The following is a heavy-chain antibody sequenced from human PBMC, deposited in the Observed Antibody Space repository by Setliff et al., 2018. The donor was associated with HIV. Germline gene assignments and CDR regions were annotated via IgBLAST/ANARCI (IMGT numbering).Heavy chain of an antibody. V-gene: IGHV3-23*01. CDR2: ISGSGAST. Sequence: PGGSLRLSCAASGFTFDDYAMTWVRQAPGKGLEWVSAISGSGASTYYADSVQGQFTISRGNSKNTLYLQMHSLSAEDTAVYYCARVSVAGTFYYYYYMDVWGKGTTVTVS. J-gene: IGHJ6*03. CDR3: ARVSVAGTFYYYYYMDV. CDR1: GFTFDDYA. D-gene: IGHD6-19*01.